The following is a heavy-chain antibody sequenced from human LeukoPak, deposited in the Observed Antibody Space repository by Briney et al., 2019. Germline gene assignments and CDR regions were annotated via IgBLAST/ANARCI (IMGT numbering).Heavy chain of an antibody. Sequence: GRSLRLSCAASGFTLTSYGMHWVRHAPGKGLGWVGVISYDGSNKYYADCVKGRFTISRDNSKNTLYLQMNSLRAEETAVYYCAKDRAAVGPTYYYSYGMDVWGQGTTVTVSS. CDR3: AKDRAAVGPTYYYSYGMDV. D-gene: IGHD6-13*01. CDR1: GFTLTSYG. CDR2: ISYDGSNK. V-gene: IGHV3-30*18. J-gene: IGHJ6*02.